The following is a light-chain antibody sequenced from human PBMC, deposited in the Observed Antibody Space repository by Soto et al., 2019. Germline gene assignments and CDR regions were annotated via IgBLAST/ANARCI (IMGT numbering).Light chain of an antibody. V-gene: IGKV3-20*01. CDR2: GAS. CDR1: QSVNSY. J-gene: IGKJ5*01. CDR3: QQYSNWPPIT. Sequence: EIVLTQSPGTLSLSPGERATLSCRASQSVNSYLAWYQQKPGQAPRLLIYGASSRATGIPDRFSGSGSGTDFTLTFSRLDPEDFAVYYCQQYSNWPPITFGQGTRLEIK.